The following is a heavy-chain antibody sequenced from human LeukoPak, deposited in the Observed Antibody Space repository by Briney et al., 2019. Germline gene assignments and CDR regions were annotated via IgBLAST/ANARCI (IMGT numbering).Heavy chain of an antibody. D-gene: IGHD3-9*01. Sequence: ASVKVSCKASGYTFAGYYMHWVRQAPGQGLEWMGWINPNSGGTNYAQKFQGRVTMTRDTSISTAYMELSRLRSDDTAVYYCTRCAYDILTGSLDYWGQGTLVTVSS. CDR3: TRCAYDILTGSLDY. J-gene: IGHJ4*02. V-gene: IGHV1-2*02. CDR1: GYTFAGYY. CDR2: INPNSGGT.